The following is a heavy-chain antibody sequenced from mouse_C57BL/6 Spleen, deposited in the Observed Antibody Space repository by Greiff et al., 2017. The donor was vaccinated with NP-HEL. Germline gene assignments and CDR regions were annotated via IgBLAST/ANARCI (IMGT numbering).Heavy chain of an antibody. D-gene: IGHD3-2*02. CDR2: IYPGGGYT. J-gene: IGHJ4*01. V-gene: IGHV1-63*01. CDR3: AREVDSSGYGDAMDY. Sequence: QVQLQQSGAELVRPGTSVKMSCKASGYTFTNYWIGWAKQRPGHGLEWIGDIYPGGGYTNYNEKFKGKATLTADKSSSTAYMQFSSLTSEDSAIYYCAREVDSSGYGDAMDYWGQGTSVTVSS. CDR1: GYTFTNYW.